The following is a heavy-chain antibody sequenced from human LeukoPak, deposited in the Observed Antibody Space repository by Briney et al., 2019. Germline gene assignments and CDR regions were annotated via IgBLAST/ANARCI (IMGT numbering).Heavy chain of an antibody. D-gene: IGHD3-10*01. Sequence: SETLSLTCTVSGGSISSYYWSWIRQPPGKGLEWIGYIYYSGSTNYNPSLKSRVTISVDTSKNQFSLKLSSVTAEDTAVYYCAREEGSGSYLSDYWGQGTLVTVSS. V-gene: IGHV4-59*01. CDR1: GGSISSYY. CDR3: AREEGSGSYLSDY. J-gene: IGHJ4*02. CDR2: IYYSGST.